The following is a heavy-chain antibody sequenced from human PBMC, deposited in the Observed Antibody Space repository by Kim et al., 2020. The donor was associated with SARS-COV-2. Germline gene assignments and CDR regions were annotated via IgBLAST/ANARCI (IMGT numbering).Heavy chain of an antibody. J-gene: IGHJ3*02. V-gene: IGHV4-31*03. CDR3: ARIPSITIFGVEPGEGAFDI. Sequence: SETLSLTCTVSGGSISSGGYYWSWIRQHPGKGLEWIGYIYYSGSTYYNPSLKSRVTISVDTSKNQFSLKLSSVTAADTAVYYCARIPSITIFGVEPGEGAFDIGGQGTMVTVSS. CDR2: IYYSGST. D-gene: IGHD3-3*01. CDR1: GGSISSGGYY.